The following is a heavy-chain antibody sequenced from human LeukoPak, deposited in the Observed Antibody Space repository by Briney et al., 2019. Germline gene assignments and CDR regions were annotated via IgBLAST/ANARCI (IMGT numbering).Heavy chain of an antibody. CDR1: GFTFTTYW. J-gene: IGHJ6*02. V-gene: IGHV3-74*01. CDR3: ARDAVDTANAV. CDR2: INSDGSIT. Sequence: GGSLRLSCAASGFTFTTYWMHWVRQAPGKGLVCVSPINSDGSITSYADSVKGRFTISRDNAKNTLYLQMNSLRAEDTAVYYCARDAVDTANAVWGQGTTVTVSS. D-gene: IGHD5-18*01.